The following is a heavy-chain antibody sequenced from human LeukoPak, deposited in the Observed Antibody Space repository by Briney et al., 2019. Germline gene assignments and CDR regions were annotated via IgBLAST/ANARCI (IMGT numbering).Heavy chain of an antibody. D-gene: IGHD3-22*01. CDR1: GGSFSGYY. J-gene: IGHJ4*02. V-gene: IGHV4-34*01. CDR3: ARGLGDSSGYYFDY. CDR2: INHSGST. Sequence: SETLSLTCAVYGGSFSGYYWSWIRQPPGKGLEWIGEINHSGSTNYNPSLKSRVTISVDTSKNQFSLKLSYVTAADTAVYYCARGLGDSSGYYFDYWGQGTLVTVSS.